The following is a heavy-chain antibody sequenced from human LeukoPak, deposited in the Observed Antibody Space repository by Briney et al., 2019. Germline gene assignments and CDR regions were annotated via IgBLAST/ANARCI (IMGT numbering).Heavy chain of an antibody. V-gene: IGHV3-21*01. D-gene: IGHD1-26*01. CDR2: ISSSSSYI. CDR3: ASEEQSAFDI. J-gene: IGHJ3*02. CDR1: GFTFSSYS. Sequence: GGSLRLSCAASGFTFSSYSMNWVRQAPGKGLEWVSSISSSSSYIYYADSVKGRFTVSRDNAKNSLYLQMNSLRAEDTAVYYCASEEQSAFDIWGQGTMVTVSS.